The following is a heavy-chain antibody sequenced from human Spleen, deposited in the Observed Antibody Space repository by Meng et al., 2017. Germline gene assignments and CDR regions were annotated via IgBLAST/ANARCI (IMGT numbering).Heavy chain of an antibody. CDR1: GFTFSNAW. Sequence: GESLKISCAASGFTFSNAWMSWVRQAPGKGLEWVGRIKSIPDGGTTDYGAPVKGRFTISRDDSKNTVYLQMNSLKTEDTAVYYCSGHIDYWGQGTLVTVSS. CDR2: IKSIPDGGTT. D-gene: IGHD5-12*01. CDR3: SGHIDY. J-gene: IGHJ4*02. V-gene: IGHV3-15*01.